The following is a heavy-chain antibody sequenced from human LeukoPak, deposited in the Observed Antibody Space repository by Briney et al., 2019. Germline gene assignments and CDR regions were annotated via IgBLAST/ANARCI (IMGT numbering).Heavy chain of an antibody. D-gene: IGHD5-12*01. V-gene: IGHV3-7*03. Sequence: GGSLRLSCATSGFTFNTYWMNWVRQAPGKGLEWVANIKQDGSEKYYVDSVKGRFTISRDNAKNSLYLQMNSLRAEDTALYYCAKGDIVATYYYFDYWGQGTLVTVSS. CDR1: GFTFNTYW. CDR2: IKQDGSEK. CDR3: AKGDIVATYYYFDY. J-gene: IGHJ4*02.